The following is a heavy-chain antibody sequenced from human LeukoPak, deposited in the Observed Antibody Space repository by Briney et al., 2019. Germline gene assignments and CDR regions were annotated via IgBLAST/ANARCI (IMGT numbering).Heavy chain of an antibody. CDR2: IYYSGST. Sequence: PSETLSLTCTVSDGSISSSSYYWGWIRQPPGKGLEWIGSIYYSGSTYYNPSLKSRVTISVDTSKNQFSLKLSSVTAADTAVYYCARDPPAYYYDSSGSANDYWGQGTLVTVSS. V-gene: IGHV4-39*07. CDR1: DGSISSSSYY. CDR3: ARDPPAYYYDSSGSANDY. D-gene: IGHD3-22*01. J-gene: IGHJ4*02.